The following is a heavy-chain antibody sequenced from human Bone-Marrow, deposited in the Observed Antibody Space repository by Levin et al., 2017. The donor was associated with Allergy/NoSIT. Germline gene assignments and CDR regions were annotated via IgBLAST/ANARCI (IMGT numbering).Heavy chain of an antibody. J-gene: IGHJ5*02. Sequence: PGGSLRLSCAASGFTFSNYAIHWVRQAPGKGLEWVAVISNDGRNKYYADSVKGRFTISRDNSKNILYLQMNSLRSEDTAVFYCAREYGGDSGDYPWGGWFDPWGQGTLVTVSS. CDR1: GFTFSNYA. V-gene: IGHV3-30*04. CDR2: ISNDGRNK. CDR3: AREYGGDSGDYPWGGWFDP. D-gene: IGHD6-25*01.